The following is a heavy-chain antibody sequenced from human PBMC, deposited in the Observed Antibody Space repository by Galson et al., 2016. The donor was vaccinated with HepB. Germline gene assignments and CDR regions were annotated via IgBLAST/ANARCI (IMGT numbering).Heavy chain of an antibody. V-gene: IGHV4-59*01. CDR3: ARGGTGTPYFDF. CDR1: GGSISSYF. Sequence: ETLSLTCNVSGGSISSYFWSWVRQPPGKGLEWIGYVYKTGNTNYNPSLKSRVTVSVDTSKNQFSLKLRAVTTADTAVYYCARGGTGTPYFDFWGQGALVTVSS. CDR2: VYKTGNT. D-gene: IGHD3/OR15-3a*01. J-gene: IGHJ4*02.